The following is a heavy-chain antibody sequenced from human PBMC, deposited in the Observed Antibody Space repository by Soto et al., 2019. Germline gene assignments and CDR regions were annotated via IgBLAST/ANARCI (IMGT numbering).Heavy chain of an antibody. CDR3: ERETYGDSPYFDY. D-gene: IGHD2-8*01. Sequence: QVQLVESGGGMVQPGTSMRLSCAASGFTFNSLSLHWVRQRPDKGLEWVAVISHDGRVTFYADFVKGRFTVSRDNSKNTIYLQVNSLRAEDTAVYFCERETYGDSPYFDYRGQGTLVTVSS. CDR2: ISHDGRVT. V-gene: IGHV3-30*04. J-gene: IGHJ4*02. CDR1: GFTFNSLS.